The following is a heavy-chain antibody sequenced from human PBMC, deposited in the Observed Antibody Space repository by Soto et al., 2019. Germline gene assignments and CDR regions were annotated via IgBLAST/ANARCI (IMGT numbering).Heavy chain of an antibody. Sequence: QVQLVESGGGVVQPGRSLRLSCAASGFTFSSYVMHWVRQAPGKGLEWVALISYDGNNKYYADSVKGRFTISRDNSKNTLYLQMNSLRAQDTAVYYCARDLSPRGYNYACGYWGQGTLVTVSS. CDR3: ARDLSPRGYNYACGY. CDR1: GFTFSSYV. CDR2: ISYDGNNK. J-gene: IGHJ4*02. V-gene: IGHV3-30-3*01. D-gene: IGHD5-18*01.